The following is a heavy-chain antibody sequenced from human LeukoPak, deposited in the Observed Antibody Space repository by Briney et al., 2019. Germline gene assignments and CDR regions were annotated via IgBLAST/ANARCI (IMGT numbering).Heavy chain of an antibody. CDR1: GGSISSYY. Sequence: PSETLSLTCTVSGGSISSYYWSWIRQSPGKGLECIGYIHYTGSTNYNPSLKSRVTISADTSKNQFSLKVFSVTAADTAVYFCARDRSYYTDRGTDYWGQGTLVTVSS. CDR2: IHYTGST. J-gene: IGHJ4*02. CDR3: ARDRSYYTDRGTDY. D-gene: IGHD3-3*01. V-gene: IGHV4-59*12.